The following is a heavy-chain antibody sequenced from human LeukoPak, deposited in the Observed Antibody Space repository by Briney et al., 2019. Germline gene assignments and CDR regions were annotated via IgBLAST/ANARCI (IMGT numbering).Heavy chain of an antibody. CDR2: VSQDGSSK. CDR1: GFSITSYG. Sequence: GGSLRLSCAASGFSITSYGMHWVRQAQGKGLEWVAVVSQDGSSKKFADSVKGRFTISRDNSKNTLYLHMDSLRAEDTAVYYCARASAYYGSSGYFSFDPRGQGTLVTLAS. D-gene: IGHD3-22*01. V-gene: IGHV3-30*04. CDR3: ARASAYYGSSGYFSFDP. J-gene: IGHJ5*02.